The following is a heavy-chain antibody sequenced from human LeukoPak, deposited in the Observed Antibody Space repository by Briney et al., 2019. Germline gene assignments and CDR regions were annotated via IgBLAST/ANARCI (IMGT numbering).Heavy chain of an antibody. Sequence: PSETLSLTCTVSGYSISSGYYWGWIRQPPGKGLEWIGSIYHSGSTYYNPSLKSRVTISVDTSKNQFSLKLSSVTAADTAVYYCARRRGYSYGFQLWFDPWGQGTLVTVSS. CDR2: IYHSGST. J-gene: IGHJ5*02. D-gene: IGHD5-18*01. CDR1: GYSISSGYY. V-gene: IGHV4-38-2*02. CDR3: ARRRGYSYGFQLWFDP.